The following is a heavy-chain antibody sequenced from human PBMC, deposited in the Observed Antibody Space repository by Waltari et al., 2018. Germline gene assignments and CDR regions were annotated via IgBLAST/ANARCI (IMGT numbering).Heavy chain of an antibody. V-gene: IGHV5-51*01. J-gene: IGHJ3*02. Sequence: EVQXVQSGAEVKNPGESLKIXCKGSGYSFTSYWIGWVRQMPGKGLAWIGIIYPSDSDTRYSPSFQGQVTIAADNSISTAYLLWSSLKASDTAMYYCARHWRAGXGLDAFEIWGQGTMVXXSS. CDR2: IYPSDSDT. D-gene: IGHD2-8*01. CDR3: ARHWRAGXGLDAFEI. CDR1: GYSFTSYW.